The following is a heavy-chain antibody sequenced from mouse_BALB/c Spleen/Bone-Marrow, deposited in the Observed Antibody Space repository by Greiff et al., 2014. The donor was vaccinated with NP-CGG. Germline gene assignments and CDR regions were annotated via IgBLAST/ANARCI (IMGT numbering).Heavy chain of an antibody. V-gene: IGHV1-31*01. CDR1: GYSFTGYY. Sequence: VQLKESGPELVKPGASVKISCKASGYSFTGYYMHWVKQSHVKSLEWIGRINPYNGATSYNQNFKDKASLTVNKSSGTAYMELHSLTSEDSAVYYCARGVWDWYFDVWGAGTTVTVSS. J-gene: IGHJ1*01. CDR2: INPYNGAT. CDR3: ARGVWDWYFDV.